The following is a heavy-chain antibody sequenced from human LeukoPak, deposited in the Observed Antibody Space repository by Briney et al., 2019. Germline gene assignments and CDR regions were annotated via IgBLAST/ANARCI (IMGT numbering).Heavy chain of an antibody. CDR2: IYYSGST. CDR1: GGSISSYY. Sequence: SETLSLTCTVSGGSISSYYWSWIRQPPGKGLEWIGYIYYSGSTNYNPSLKSRVTISVDTSKNQFSLKLSSVTAADTAVHYCARILATPHYYYGMDVWGQGTTVTVSS. J-gene: IGHJ6*02. CDR3: ARILATPHYYYGMDV. V-gene: IGHV4-59*01.